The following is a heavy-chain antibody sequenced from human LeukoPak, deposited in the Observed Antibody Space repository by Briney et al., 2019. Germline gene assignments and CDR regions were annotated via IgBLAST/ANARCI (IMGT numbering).Heavy chain of an antibody. CDR3: ARVWFGYFFQ. CDR2: IHTGGTT. CDR1: GIDISYHY. V-gene: IGHV3-53*01. J-gene: IGHJ4*02. Sequence: PAGGSLRLSCVASGIDISYHYVGWVRQAPGKGLEWVSVIHTGGTTHYADSVKGRFTVSKDTSNNTVFLQMNSLRVEDTAVYFCARVWFGYFFQWGQGALVTVSS. D-gene: IGHD3-10*01.